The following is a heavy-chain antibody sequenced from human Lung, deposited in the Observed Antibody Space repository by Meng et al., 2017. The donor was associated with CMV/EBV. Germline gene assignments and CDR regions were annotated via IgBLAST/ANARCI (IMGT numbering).Heavy chain of an antibody. D-gene: IGHD1-26*01. CDR2: ISAYNGNT. CDR1: GYTFTSYG. V-gene: IGHV1-18*01. J-gene: IGHJ6*02. CDR3: ARIGATSSYYGMDV. Sequence: ASVXVSXKASGYTFTSYGISWVRQAPGQGLEWMGWISAYNGNTNYAQKLQGRVTMTTDTSTSTAYMELRSLRSDDTAVYYCARIGATSSYYGMDVWGQGTXVTVSS.